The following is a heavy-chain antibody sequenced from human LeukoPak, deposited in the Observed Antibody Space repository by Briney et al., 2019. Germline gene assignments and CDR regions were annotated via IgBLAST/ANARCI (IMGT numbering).Heavy chain of an antibody. D-gene: IGHD2-21*02. V-gene: IGHV1-18*01. CDR2: ISAYNGNT. CDR3: ARSEKAYCGGVCDNYHMDV. CDR1: GYTFTSYG. Sequence: GASAKVSCKASGYTFTSYGISWVRQAPGQGLEWMGWISAYNGNTKYAQKFQDRVTMTTDTSTSTALMELRSLRSDDTAVYYSARSEKAYCGGVCDNYHMDVWGKGTTVTASS. J-gene: IGHJ6*03.